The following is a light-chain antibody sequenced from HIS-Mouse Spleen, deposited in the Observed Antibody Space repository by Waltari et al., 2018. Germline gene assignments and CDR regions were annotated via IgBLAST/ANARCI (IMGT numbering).Light chain of an antibody. V-gene: IGLV2-11*01. Sequence: SVSGSPGQSVTISCTGTSSDVGGYNYVSWYQQHPGKAPKLMIYDVSKRPSGVPDRFSGSKSGNTASLTISGLQAEDEADYYCCSYAGSYPVVFGGGTKLTVL. CDR3: CSYAGSYPVV. J-gene: IGLJ2*01. CDR2: DVS. CDR1: SSDVGGYNY.